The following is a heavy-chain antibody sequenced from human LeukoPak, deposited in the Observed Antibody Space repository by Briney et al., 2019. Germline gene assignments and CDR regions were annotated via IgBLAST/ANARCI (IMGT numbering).Heavy chain of an antibody. V-gene: IGHV3-33*08. CDR2: IRYDGSNK. CDR3: ARIGYSSSSFDY. D-gene: IGHD6-6*01. J-gene: IGHJ4*02. Sequence: GRTLRLSCAASGFTFISYGMHWVRQAPGRGLEWVAFIRYDGSNKYYADSVKGRFTISRDNSKSTLYLQMNSPRAEDTAVYYCARIGYSSSSFDYWGQGTLVTVSS. CDR1: GFTFISYG.